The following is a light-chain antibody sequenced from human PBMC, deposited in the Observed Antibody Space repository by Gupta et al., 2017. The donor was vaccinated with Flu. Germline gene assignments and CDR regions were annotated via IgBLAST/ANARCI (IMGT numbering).Light chain of an antibody. CDR3: QKENGAPFT. CDR1: QGISNS. CDR2: AAS. J-gene: IGKJ3*01. Sequence: PSSLSASVGDRVTITCRASQGISNSLAWYQQKPGKGPELLIYAASTLQSGVPSRFSGSGSGTDFSLTISSLQPEDVATYYCQKENGAPFTFGQGTKVDMK. V-gene: IGKV1-27*01.